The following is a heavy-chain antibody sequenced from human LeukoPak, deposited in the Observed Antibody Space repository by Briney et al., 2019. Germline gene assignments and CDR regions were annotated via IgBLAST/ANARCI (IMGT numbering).Heavy chain of an antibody. D-gene: IGHD4-11*01. V-gene: IGHV3-11*04. CDR3: AREMTTVDDAAFDI. CDR1: GFTFSDYY. Sequence: GGSLRLFCAASGFTFSDYYMSWIRQAPGKGLEWVSYISSSGSTIYYADSVKGRFTISRDNAKNSLYLQMNSPRAEDTAVYYCAREMTTVDDAAFDIWGPGTMVTVSS. J-gene: IGHJ3*02. CDR2: ISSSGSTI.